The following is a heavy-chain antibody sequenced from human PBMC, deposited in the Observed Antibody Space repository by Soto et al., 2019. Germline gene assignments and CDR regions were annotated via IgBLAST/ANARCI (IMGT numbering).Heavy chain of an antibody. Sequence: EVQLVESGGGLVKPGGSLRLSCAASGFTFNNAWTNWVRQAPGKGLEWVGRIKSKTDGATIDYAAPVKGRFTISRDDSQTIRDLQMNSLRTEDTAVYYCTTRYYDSRGMDVWGQGTTVTVS. J-gene: IGHJ6*02. CDR1: GFTFNNAW. V-gene: IGHV3-15*07. CDR3: TTRYYDSRGMDV. D-gene: IGHD3-9*01. CDR2: IKSKTDGATI.